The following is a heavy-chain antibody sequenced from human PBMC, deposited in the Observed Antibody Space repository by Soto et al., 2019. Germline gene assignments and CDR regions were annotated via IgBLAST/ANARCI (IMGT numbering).Heavy chain of an antibody. V-gene: IGHV3-30*03. J-gene: IGHJ4*02. Sequence: QAQLVESGGGVVQPGRSLRLSCAASGFAFSSYGMHWVRQAPGTGLEWVAVISYDGSIQHYADSVKGRFTISRDNSKNMVLLQMSSLRAEDTAVYYCGAGGGYGHASVPYSWGQGTLVSVSS. CDR2: ISYDGSIQ. CDR3: GAGGGYGHASVPYS. CDR1: GFAFSSYG. D-gene: IGHD1-26*01.